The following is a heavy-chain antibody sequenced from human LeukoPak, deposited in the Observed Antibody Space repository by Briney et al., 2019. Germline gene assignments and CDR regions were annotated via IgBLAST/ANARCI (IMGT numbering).Heavy chain of an antibody. D-gene: IGHD2-2*01. CDR2: ISFDGVNT. CDR1: GFTFSTYA. Sequence: PGRSLRLSCAASGFTFSTYAIHWVRQAPGKGLEWVAVISFDGVNTFYADSVKGRFTISRDNSNNTVYLQMNNLRPEDTAVFYCARGQGYESHYYMDVWGKGTTVSVSS. V-gene: IGHV3-30*04. J-gene: IGHJ6*03. CDR3: ARGQGYESHYYMDV.